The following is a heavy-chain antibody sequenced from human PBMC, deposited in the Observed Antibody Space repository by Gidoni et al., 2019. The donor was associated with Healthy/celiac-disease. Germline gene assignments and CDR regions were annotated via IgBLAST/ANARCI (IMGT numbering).Heavy chain of an antibody. V-gene: IGHV3-23*01. J-gene: IGHJ3*02. Sequence: EVQLLESGGGLVQPGGSLRLSCAASGFTFSSYAMSGVRQAPGKVLEWVPAISGSGGSTYYADSVKGRFTISRDNSKNTLYLQMNSLRAEDTAVYYCAKDHYGGNDAYAFDIWGQGTMVTVSS. D-gene: IGHD4-17*01. CDR3: AKDHYGGNDAYAFDI. CDR2: ISGSGGST. CDR1: GFTFSSYA.